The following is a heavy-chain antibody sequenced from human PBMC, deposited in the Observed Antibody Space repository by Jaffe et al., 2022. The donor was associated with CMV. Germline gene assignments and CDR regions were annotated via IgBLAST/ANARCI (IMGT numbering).Heavy chain of an antibody. CDR3: ARDRTYYDFWTNTATPSALDR. CDR2: ISFDSRNV. CDR1: GFTFSDYG. J-gene: IGHJ5*02. V-gene: IGHV3-21*01. D-gene: IGHD3-3*01. Sequence: EVQLVESGGGLVKPGGSLRLSCVVSGFTFSDYGMSWVRQAPGKGLEWVSFISFDSRNVYYADSLKGRITISRDNARASLYLQMDSLRPEDSAMYYCARDRTYYDFWTNTATPSALDRWGQGTLVTVSS.